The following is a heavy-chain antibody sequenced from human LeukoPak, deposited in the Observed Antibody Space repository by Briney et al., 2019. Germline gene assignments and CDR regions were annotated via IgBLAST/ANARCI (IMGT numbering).Heavy chain of an antibody. CDR3: ARDYADYVGYFFFDY. D-gene: IGHD4-17*01. J-gene: IGHJ4*02. V-gene: IGHV3-23*01. CDR1: GFTFNNYA. Sequence: WGNLCFSCAASGFTFNNYAMNWVRPAPGKGLEWVSSICGGGETSYYADSAKGRFTISRDNSQNTLYLQMNSLRAEDTAVYYCARDYADYVGYFFFDYWGQGTLGTVSS. CDR2: ICGGGETS.